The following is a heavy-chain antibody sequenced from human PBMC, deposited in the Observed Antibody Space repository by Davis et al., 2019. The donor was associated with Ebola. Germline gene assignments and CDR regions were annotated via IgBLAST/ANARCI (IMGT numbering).Heavy chain of an antibody. Sequence: GGSLRLSCTASGFTVNRNYMSWVRQAPGRGLEWVSVINSDDTTSYADSVKGRFTISRDIPKNTLYLHMNSLRAEDTAVYYCAKESQWLDYFDYWGQGTLVTVSS. CDR2: INSDDTT. CDR3: AKESQWLDYFDY. D-gene: IGHD6-19*01. J-gene: IGHJ4*02. CDR1: GFTVNRNY. V-gene: IGHV3-53*01.